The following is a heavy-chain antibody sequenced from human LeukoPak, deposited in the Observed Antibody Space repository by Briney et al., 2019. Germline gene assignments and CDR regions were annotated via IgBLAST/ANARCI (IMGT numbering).Heavy chain of an antibody. CDR3: ARSGTSRYYGYD. Sequence: PSETLSLTCAVYGGSFSGYYWSWIRQPPGKGLEWIGEINHSGSTNYNPSLKSRVTISVDTSKNQFSLKLSSVTAADTAVYYCARSGTSRYYGYDWGQGTLVTVSS. D-gene: IGHD3-10*01. CDR2: INHSGST. CDR1: GGSFSGYY. J-gene: IGHJ4*02. V-gene: IGHV4-34*01.